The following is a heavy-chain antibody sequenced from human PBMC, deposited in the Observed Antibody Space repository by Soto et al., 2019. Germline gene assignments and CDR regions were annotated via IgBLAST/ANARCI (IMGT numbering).Heavy chain of an antibody. CDR2: IYYSGST. V-gene: IGHV4-31*03. J-gene: IGHJ3*02. D-gene: IGHD3-22*01. CDR3: ARAYSSGNKEAFDI. Sequence: SETLSLTCTVSGGSITSGGYYWSWFAQHPGKGLEWIGYIYYSGSTYYNPSLKSRVTISVDTSKNQFSLKLSSVTAADTAVYYCARAYSSGNKEAFDIWGQGTMVTVSS. CDR1: GGSITSGGYY.